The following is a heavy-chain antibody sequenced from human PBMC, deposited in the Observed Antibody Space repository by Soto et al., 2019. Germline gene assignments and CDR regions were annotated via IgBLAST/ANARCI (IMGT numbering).Heavy chain of an antibody. V-gene: IGHV4-59*08. D-gene: IGHD4-4*01. CDR1: GGSISSYY. CDR3: ASLPGPLVTHFDY. J-gene: IGHJ4*02. CDR2: IYYSGST. Sequence: QVQLQESGPGLVKPSETLSLTCTVSGGSISSYYWSWIRQPPGKGLEWIGYIYYSGSTNYNPSLKIRVTVSVDTSKNQFSLKLSSVTAADTAVYYCASLPGPLVTHFDYWGQGTLVTVSS.